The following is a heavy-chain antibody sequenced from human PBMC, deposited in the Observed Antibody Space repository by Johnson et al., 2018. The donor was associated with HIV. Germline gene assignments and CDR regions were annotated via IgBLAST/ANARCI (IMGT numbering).Heavy chain of an antibody. V-gene: IGHV3-66*01. D-gene: IGHD3-22*01. CDR2: IHGAIES. Sequence: VQLVESGGGLVQPGGSLRLSCAASGFTFSSYWMSWVRQAPGKGLEWVSIIHGAIESYNADFVKGRFTIFRDNAKNTLSLQMGSLRVEDMGIYYCAMPYYFDIGVYQWGQGSLVTVSS. CDR3: AMPYYFDIGVYQ. CDR1: GFTFSSYW. J-gene: IGHJ3*01.